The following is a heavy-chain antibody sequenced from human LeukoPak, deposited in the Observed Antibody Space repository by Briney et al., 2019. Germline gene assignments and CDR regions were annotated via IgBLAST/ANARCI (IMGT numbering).Heavy chain of an antibody. CDR2: IFDSGGT. J-gene: IGHJ3*02. CDR1: GGSISSYY. D-gene: IGHD1-26*01. Sequence: SETLSLTCNVSGGSISSYYWTWIRQSPGEGLEWIGYIFDSGGTNHNPSLKSRITISLDMSKKQFSLKLRSVSAADTAVYYCARGADYSGNYEDAFDIWGQGTMVTVSS. V-gene: IGHV4-59*01. CDR3: ARGADYSGNYEDAFDI.